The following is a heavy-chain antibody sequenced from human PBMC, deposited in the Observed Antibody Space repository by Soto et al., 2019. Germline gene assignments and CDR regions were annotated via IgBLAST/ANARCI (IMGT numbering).Heavy chain of an antibody. CDR2: IYNSGST. V-gene: IGHV4-31*03. CDR1: GGSINSGGYY. J-gene: IGHJ4*02. CDR3: ARVVGSSGDYIDY. D-gene: IGHD3-10*01. Sequence: SETLSLTCTVSGGSINSGGYYWSWIRQHPGKGLEWIGYIYNSGSTYYNPSLKSRITISVDTSKNQFSLKLSSVTAADTAVYYCARVVGSSGDYIDYWGQGTLVTISS.